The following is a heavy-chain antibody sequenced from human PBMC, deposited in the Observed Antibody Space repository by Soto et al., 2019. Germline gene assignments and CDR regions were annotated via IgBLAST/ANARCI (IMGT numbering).Heavy chain of an antibody. CDR3: ARDGRMERSTMIVVGDDSFDI. D-gene: IGHD3-22*01. Sequence: ASVKVPCNAFGYTFTSYGISWVRQAPGQGLEWMGWISAYNGKTNYAQKLQGRVTMTTDTSTSTAYMELRSLRSDDTAAYYCARDGRMERSTMIVVGDDSFDIWGQGTMVTVS. CDR1: GYTFTSYG. CDR2: ISAYNGKT. J-gene: IGHJ3*02. V-gene: IGHV1-18*04.